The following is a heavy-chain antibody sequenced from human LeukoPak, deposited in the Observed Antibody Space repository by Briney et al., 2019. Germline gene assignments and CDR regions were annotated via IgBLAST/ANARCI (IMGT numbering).Heavy chain of an antibody. CDR1: GFTFGDYA. Sequence: GGSLRLSCTASGFTFGDYAMSWVRQAPGKGLDWVGFIRSKALGGTTEYAASVKGRFTVSRDDSKSVAYLQMNSLKTEDTAVYYCTRRRATVTTWHFDYWGQGTLVTVSS. CDR2: IRSKALGGTT. V-gene: IGHV3-49*04. J-gene: IGHJ4*02. CDR3: TRRRATVTTWHFDY. D-gene: IGHD4-17*01.